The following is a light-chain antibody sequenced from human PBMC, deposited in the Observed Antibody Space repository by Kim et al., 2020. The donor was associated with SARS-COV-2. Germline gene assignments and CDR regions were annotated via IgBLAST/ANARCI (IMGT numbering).Light chain of an antibody. CDR3: QAWDSNTGV. Sequence: SYELTQPPSVSVSPGQTATITCSGDRLGNKYASWYQHKPGQSPLLVIYQDNERPSGVPGRFSGSTSGNTATLTISETQPMDDADYYCQAWDSNTGVFG. CDR1: RLGNKY. V-gene: IGLV3-1*01. CDR2: QDN. J-gene: IGLJ1*01.